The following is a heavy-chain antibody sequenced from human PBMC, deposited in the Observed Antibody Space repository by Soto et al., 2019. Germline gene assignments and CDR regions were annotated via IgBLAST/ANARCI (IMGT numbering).Heavy chain of an antibody. CDR3: AREIANVLDV. CDR1: GFTFSSYS. V-gene: IGHV3-30-3*01. CDR2: ISYDGSNK. D-gene: IGHD1-1*01. J-gene: IGHJ6*02. Sequence: GGSLRLSCGASGFTFSSYSMHWVRQAPGKGLEWVAVISYDGSNKYYADSVKGRFTISRDNSKNTLYLQMNSLRAEDTAVYYCAREIANVLDVWGQGTTVTVSS.